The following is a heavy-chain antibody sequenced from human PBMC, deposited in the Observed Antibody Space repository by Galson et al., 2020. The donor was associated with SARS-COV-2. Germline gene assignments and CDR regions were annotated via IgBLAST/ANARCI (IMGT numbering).Heavy chain of an antibody. CDR3: ARGDGGAQNWFDP. J-gene: IGHJ5*02. V-gene: IGHV3-30-3*01. CDR1: GFTFSTYA. CDR2: ISYDGSNK. D-gene: IGHD2-15*01. Sequence: GGSLRLSCAAPGFTFSTYAMHWVRQAPGKGLEWVAVISYDGSNKYYADSVRGRFTISRDNSKNTLYLQMNSLRAEDTAVYYCARGDGGAQNWFDPWGQGTLVTVSS.